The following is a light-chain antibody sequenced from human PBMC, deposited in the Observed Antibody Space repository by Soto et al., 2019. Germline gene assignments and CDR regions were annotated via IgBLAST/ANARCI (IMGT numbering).Light chain of an antibody. Sequence: DIQMTQSPSTLSASVGDRVTITCRASQSISSWLAWYQQKPGKAPKLLIYKASSLASGVPSRFIGSRSATEFIHTISSLQPDDFAAYYCQQYNSYSPWTFGQGTKVEIK. CDR2: KAS. V-gene: IGKV1-5*03. CDR1: QSISSW. CDR3: QQYNSYSPWT. J-gene: IGKJ1*01.